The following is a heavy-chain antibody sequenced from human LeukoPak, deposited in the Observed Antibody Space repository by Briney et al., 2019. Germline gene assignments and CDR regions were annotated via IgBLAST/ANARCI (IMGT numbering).Heavy chain of an antibody. CDR2: INPNSGGT. Sequence: ASVKVSCKASGYIFTGYYMHWVRQAPGQGLEWMAWINPNSGGTNYAQKFQGRVTMTRDTSISTAYMELSRLRSDDTAVYFCAGGPGSATGIDYWGQGTLVTVSS. CDR1: GYIFTGYY. D-gene: IGHD1-26*01. J-gene: IGHJ4*02. CDR3: AGGPGSATGIDY. V-gene: IGHV1-2*02.